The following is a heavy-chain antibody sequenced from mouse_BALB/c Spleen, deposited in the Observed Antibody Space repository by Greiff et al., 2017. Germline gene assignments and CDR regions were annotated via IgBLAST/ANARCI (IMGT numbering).Heavy chain of an antibody. V-gene: IGHV1-14*01. Sequence: VQLKQSGPELVKPGASVKMSCKASGYTFTSYGMHWVKQKPGQGLEWIGYINPYNDGTKYNEKFKGKATLTSDKSSSTAYMELSSLTSEDSAVYYGTVAGERGGFDYWGQGTTLTVSS. J-gene: IGHJ2*01. D-gene: IGHD1-1*01. CDR3: TVAGERGGFDY. CDR1: GYTFTSYG. CDR2: INPYNDGT.